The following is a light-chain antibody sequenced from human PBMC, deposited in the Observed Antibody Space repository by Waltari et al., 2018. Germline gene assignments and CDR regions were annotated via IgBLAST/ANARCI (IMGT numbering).Light chain of an antibody. CDR3: ATWDDSLRGWV. CDR2: KDD. V-gene: IGLV1-47*01. CDR1: SSNVGPNY. J-gene: IGLJ3*02. Sequence: QSVLTQPPSVSGTPGQRITISCSGSSSNVGPNYVHWYQQLSGTAPKLLIYKDDRRPSGVPDRFSGSKSGTSASLAISGLRSEDEADYHCATWDDSLRGWVFGGMTKLTVL.